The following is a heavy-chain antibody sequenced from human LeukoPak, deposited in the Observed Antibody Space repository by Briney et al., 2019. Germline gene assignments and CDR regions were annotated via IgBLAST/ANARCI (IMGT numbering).Heavy chain of an antibody. CDR3: AVAKAITMVRGAPRHFDN. V-gene: IGHV3-74*01. CDR1: GFTFSSYW. D-gene: IGHD3-10*01. Sequence: PGGSLRLSCAASGFTFSSYWMHWVRQAPGKGLVWVSRINSGGSGTSYADSVKGRFTISRDNAKNTLYLQMNSLRAEDTAVYYCAVAKAITMVRGAPRHFDNWGQGTLVTVSS. J-gene: IGHJ4*02. CDR2: INSGGSGT.